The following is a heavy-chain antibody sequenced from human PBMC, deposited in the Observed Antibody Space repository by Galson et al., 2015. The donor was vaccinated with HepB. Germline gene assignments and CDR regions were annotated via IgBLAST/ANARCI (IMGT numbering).Heavy chain of an antibody. J-gene: IGHJ4*02. Sequence: SVKVSCKVSSGYTLTELSIHWVRQAPGKGHEWLGGFDPEDGETIYAQKFQGRVTMTEDTSTDTAYMELSSLKSEDTAVYYCATDVSPDYVRPASRDYCGQGTLVTVSS. V-gene: IGHV1-24*01. CDR1: GYTLTELS. CDR3: ATDVSPDYVRPASRDY. D-gene: IGHD4-17*01. CDR2: FDPEDGET.